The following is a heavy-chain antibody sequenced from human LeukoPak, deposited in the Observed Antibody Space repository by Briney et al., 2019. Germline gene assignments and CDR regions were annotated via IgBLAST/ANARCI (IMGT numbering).Heavy chain of an antibody. CDR2: INSDGTTT. V-gene: IGHV3-74*01. J-gene: IGHJ6*02. Sequence: QPGGSLRLSCAASGFTFSSYWMHWVRQAPGKGLLWVSRINSDGTTTYYADSVKGRFTISRDNAKNTLYLQVNSLRAEDTAVYYCARGNYCGMDVWGQGTTVTVSS. CDR3: ARGNYCGMDV. CDR1: GFTFSSYW.